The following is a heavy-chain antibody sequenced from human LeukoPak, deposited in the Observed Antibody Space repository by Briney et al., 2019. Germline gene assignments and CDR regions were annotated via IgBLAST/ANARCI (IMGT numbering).Heavy chain of an antibody. CDR1: GGSISSYY. CDR2: IYYSGTT. V-gene: IGHV4-59*01. J-gene: IGHJ6*02. CDR3: ARTFSGSYYYYGMDV. Sequence: SETLSPTCTVSGGSISSYYWSWIRQPPGKGLEWIGYIYYSGTTNYNPSLKSRVTISVDTSKNQFSLKLSSVTAADTAVYYCARTFSGSYYYYGMDVWGQGTTVTVSS. D-gene: IGHD1-26*01.